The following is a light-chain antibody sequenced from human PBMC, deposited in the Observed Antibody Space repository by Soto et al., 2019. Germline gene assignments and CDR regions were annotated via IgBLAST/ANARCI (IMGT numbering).Light chain of an antibody. CDR3: QRSYITPWT. Sequence: DIQITQSPSSLSASVGDRVTITCRASQSISTHLSWYQQTPGKAPKLLIYAASSLQSGIPSRFSGSGSGTDFTLTISSLQPEDFATYYCQRSYITPWTFGPGTKVEIK. CDR1: QSISTH. CDR2: AAS. J-gene: IGKJ1*01. V-gene: IGKV1-39*01.